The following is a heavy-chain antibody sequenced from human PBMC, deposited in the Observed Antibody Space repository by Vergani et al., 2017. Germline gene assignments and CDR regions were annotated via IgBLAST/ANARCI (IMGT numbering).Heavy chain of an antibody. CDR1: GYTFTSYY. Sequence: QVQLVQSGAEVKKPGASVKVSCKASGYTFTSYYMHWVRQAPGQGLEWMGIINPSGGSTSYAQKFQGRVTMTRDTSTSTVYMELSSLRSEDTAVYYCSRTPEGYSYGYYFDYWGQGTLVTVSS. D-gene: IGHD5-18*01. CDR2: INPSGGST. V-gene: IGHV1-46*01. J-gene: IGHJ4*02. CDR3: SRTPEGYSYGYYFDY.